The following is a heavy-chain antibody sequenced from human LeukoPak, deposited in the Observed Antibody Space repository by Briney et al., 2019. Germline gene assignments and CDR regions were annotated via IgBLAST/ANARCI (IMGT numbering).Heavy chain of an antibody. CDR3: ARGGYYDSSGYLYFDY. CDR2: IYYSGST. D-gene: IGHD3-22*01. J-gene: IGHJ4*02. Sequence: PSQTLSLTCTVSGGSISSGGYYWSWIRQHPGKGLEWIGYIYYSGSTYYNPSLKSRVTISVDTSKNQFSLKLSSVTAADTAVYYCARGGYYDSSGYLYFDYWGQGTLVTVSS. V-gene: IGHV4-31*03. CDR1: GGSISSGGYY.